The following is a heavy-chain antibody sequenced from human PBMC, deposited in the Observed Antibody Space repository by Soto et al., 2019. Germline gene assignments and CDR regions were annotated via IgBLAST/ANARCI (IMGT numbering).Heavy chain of an antibody. D-gene: IGHD3-16*01. J-gene: IGHJ3*02. Sequence: GASVKVSCKAPADTFTSYYIHWVRQAPGHGLEWMGIINPNGGSTRFAQTFQGRITMTTDTSTSTVYMELRSLRSEDTAVYYCARDRVAGIWGDAFDIWGQGTMVTVSS. V-gene: IGHV1-46*01. CDR1: ADTFTSYY. CDR3: ARDRVAGIWGDAFDI. CDR2: INPNGGST.